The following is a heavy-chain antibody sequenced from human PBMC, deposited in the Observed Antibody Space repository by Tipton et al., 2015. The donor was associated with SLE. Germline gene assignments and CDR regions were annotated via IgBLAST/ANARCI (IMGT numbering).Heavy chain of an antibody. D-gene: IGHD4/OR15-4a*01. V-gene: IGHV3-23*01. Sequence: SLRLSCAASGFTFSNYAMSWVRQAPGKELEWVSAISGSGSSTYYADSVKGRFTISRDNSKNTVYLQMNSLRVEDTAVYYCAKGGVMVVTSPWFDLWGQGTLVTVST. CDR1: GFTFSNYA. CDR2: ISGSGSST. J-gene: IGHJ5*02. CDR3: AKGGVMVVTSPWFDL.